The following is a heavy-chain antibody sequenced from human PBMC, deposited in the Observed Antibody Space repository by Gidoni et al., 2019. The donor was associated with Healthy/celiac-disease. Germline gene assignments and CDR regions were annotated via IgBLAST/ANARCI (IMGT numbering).Heavy chain of an antibody. V-gene: IGHV3-33*01. J-gene: IGHJ3*02. CDR2: IWYDGSNK. D-gene: IGHD2-15*01. CDR3: ARDRPGYCSGGSCYSAFDI. Sequence: QVQLVESGGGVVQPGRSLRLSCAAPGFTFSSYGMHWVRQAPGKGLEWVAVIWYDGSNKYYADSVKGRFTISRDNSKNTLYLQMNSLRAEDTAVYYCARDRPGYCSGGSCYSAFDIWGQGTMVTVFS. CDR1: GFTFSSYG.